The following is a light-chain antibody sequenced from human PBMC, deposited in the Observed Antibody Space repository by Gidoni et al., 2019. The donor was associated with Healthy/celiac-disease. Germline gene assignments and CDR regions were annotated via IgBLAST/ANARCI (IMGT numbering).Light chain of an antibody. Sequence: SYELTQPPSVSVSPGQTASITCSGDKLGEKYACWYRQKPGQSPGLVIYQDSKRPSGIPERFSGSNSGNTATLTISGTQAMDEADYYGQAWHSSTAVVFGGGTKLTVL. CDR3: QAWHSSTAVV. CDR1: KLGEKY. CDR2: QDS. J-gene: IGLJ2*01. V-gene: IGLV3-1*01.